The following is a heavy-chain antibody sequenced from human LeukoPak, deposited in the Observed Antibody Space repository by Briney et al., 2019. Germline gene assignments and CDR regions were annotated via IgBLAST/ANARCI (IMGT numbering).Heavy chain of an antibody. J-gene: IGHJ4*02. CDR2: IYYSGST. V-gene: IGHV4-30-4*08. Sequence: SETLSLTCTVSGGSISSGGYYWSWIRQHPGKGLEWIGYIYYSGSTYYNPSLKSRVTISVDTSKNQFSLKLSSVTAADTAVYYCASLLMYYYDSSGYYYTGHFDYWGQGTLVTVSS. D-gene: IGHD3-22*01. CDR3: ASLLMYYYDSSGYYYTGHFDY. CDR1: GGSISSGGYY.